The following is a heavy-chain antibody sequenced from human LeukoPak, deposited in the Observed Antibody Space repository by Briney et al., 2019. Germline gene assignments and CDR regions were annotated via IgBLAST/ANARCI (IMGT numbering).Heavy chain of an antibody. D-gene: IGHD3-22*01. CDR3: ARAEPQYYYDSSGYYY. J-gene: IGHJ4*02. CDR2: IWYDGSNK. CDR1: GFTFSIYG. Sequence: GGSLRLSCAASGFTFSIYGMHWVRQAPGKGLEWVALIWYDGSNKYYADSVKGRFTISRDNSKNTLYLQMNSLRAEDTAVYYCARAEPQYYYDSSGYYYWGQGTLVTVSS. V-gene: IGHV3-33*01.